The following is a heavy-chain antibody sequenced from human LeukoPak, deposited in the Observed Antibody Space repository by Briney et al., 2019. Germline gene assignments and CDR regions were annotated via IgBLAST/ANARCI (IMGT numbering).Heavy chain of an antibody. CDR2: IIPIFGTT. CDR3: ASGPKNVYYDHAFDI. V-gene: IGHV1-69*05. D-gene: IGHD3-3*01. Sequence: GASVKVSCKASGYTFTSYGISWVRQAPGQGLEWMGGIIPIFGTTNYAQKFQGRVTITTDESTSTAYMELSSLRSEDTAVYYCASGPKNVYYDHAFDIWGQGTMVTVSS. J-gene: IGHJ3*02. CDR1: GYTFTSYG.